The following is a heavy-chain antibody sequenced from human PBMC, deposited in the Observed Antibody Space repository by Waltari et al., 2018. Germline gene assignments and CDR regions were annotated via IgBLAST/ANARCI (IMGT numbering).Heavy chain of an antibody. Sequence: QVQLQQRGEGRLKHSETLSLTCAVYGGSFSGDYWSWLRQHPGKGLAWIGEINQSGSTNYNPSLKSRVTISVDTSKNQFSLKLSSVTAADTAVYYCARVPVLWFGEKEAFDIWGQGTMVTVSS. CDR1: GGSFSGDY. CDR2: INQSGST. D-gene: IGHD3-10*01. V-gene: IGHV4-34*01. J-gene: IGHJ3*02. CDR3: ARVPVLWFGEKEAFDI.